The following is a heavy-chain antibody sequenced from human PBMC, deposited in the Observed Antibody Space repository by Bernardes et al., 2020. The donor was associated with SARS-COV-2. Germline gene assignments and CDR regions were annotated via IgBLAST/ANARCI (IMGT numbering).Heavy chain of an antibody. CDR3: ARDGNRIAVAAYFDY. J-gene: IGHJ4*02. Sequence: ASVKVSCKASGYTFTGYYMHWVRQAPGQGLEWMGWINPNSGGTNYAQKFQGRVTMTRDTSISTAYMELSRLRSDDTAVYYCARDGNRIAVAAYFDYWGQGTLVTVSS. D-gene: IGHD6-19*01. V-gene: IGHV1-2*02. CDR2: INPNSGGT. CDR1: GYTFTGYY.